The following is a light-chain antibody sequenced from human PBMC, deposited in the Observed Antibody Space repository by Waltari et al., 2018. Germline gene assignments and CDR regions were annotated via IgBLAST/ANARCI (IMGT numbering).Light chain of an antibody. CDR2: TNN. Sequence: QSVLTQSPSASGTPGQRVTISCSGSSPNIGSNTVNWYKQVPGTAPKLLISTNNQRPSWVPDRCSGSKSGTSASLSISVLQSEDEADYFCAAWDDSLNGWVFGGGTKLSVL. CDR3: AAWDDSLNGWV. J-gene: IGLJ3*02. V-gene: IGLV1-44*01. CDR1: SPNIGSNT.